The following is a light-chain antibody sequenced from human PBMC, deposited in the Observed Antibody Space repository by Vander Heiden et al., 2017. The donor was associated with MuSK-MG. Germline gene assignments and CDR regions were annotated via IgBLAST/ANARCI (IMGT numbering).Light chain of an antibody. V-gene: IGKV3-11*01. J-gene: IGKJ3*01. CDR1: QSVSSY. Sequence: IVLTQSPPTLSSSPGERATLPCRASQSVSSYLARSQPKPGQPPRLLIYDASNRATGIPARFRGSGCGTDFTLTISSLGPEDDAVYYCQRRNNGPPRCTFGPGTKVDIK. CDR3: QRRNNGPPRCT. CDR2: DAS.